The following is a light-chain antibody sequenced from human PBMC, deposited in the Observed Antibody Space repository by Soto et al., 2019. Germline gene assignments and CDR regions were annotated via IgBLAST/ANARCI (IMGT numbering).Light chain of an antibody. CDR2: EVS. CDR1: SSDVGTYTY. CDR3: SSYTSTSTLVV. J-gene: IGLJ2*01. Sequence: QSALTQPASVSGSPGQSITISCTGTSSDVGTYTYVSWYQQHPGKAPKLMITEVSNRPSGVSNRFSGSKSGNTASLTISGLQAEDEADYYCSSYTSTSTLVVFGGGTKLTVL. V-gene: IGLV2-14*01.